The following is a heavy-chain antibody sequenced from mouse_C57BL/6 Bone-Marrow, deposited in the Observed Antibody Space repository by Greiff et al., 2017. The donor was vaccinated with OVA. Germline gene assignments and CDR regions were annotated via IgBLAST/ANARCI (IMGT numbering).Heavy chain of an antibody. D-gene: IGHD1-1*01. V-gene: IGHV1-69*01. J-gene: IGHJ4*01. CDR1: GYTFTSYW. Sequence: QVQLQQPGAELVMPGASVKLSCKASGYTFTSYWMHWVKQRPGQGLEWIGEIDPSDSYTNYNQKFKGKSTLPVDKSSSTAYMQLSSLTSDDSAVYDCASSGYYGSSIYAMDYWGQGTSVTVSS. CDR3: ASSGYYGSSIYAMDY. CDR2: IDPSDSYT.